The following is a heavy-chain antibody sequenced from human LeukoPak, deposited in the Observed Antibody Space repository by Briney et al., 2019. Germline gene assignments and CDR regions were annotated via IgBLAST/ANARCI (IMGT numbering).Heavy chain of an antibody. CDR2: IKQDGSEK. Sequence: GGSLRLSCAASGFTFSSNWMSWVRQAPGKWREWVANIKQDGSEKYYVDSVKGRFTIARDNAKNSLYLQMNSLRAEDTAVYYCARDREEGLFDPWGQGTLVTVSS. CDR1: GFTFSSNW. V-gene: IGHV3-7*01. CDR3: ARDREEGLFDP. D-gene: IGHD1-26*01. J-gene: IGHJ5*02.